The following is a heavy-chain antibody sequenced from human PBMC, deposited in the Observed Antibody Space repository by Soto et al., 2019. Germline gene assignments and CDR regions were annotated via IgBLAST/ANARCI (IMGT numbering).Heavy chain of an antibody. CDR3: ARVYRKRKVWNDYAFDI. CDR2: IYYSGST. CDR1: GGSISSGGYY. D-gene: IGHD1-1*01. J-gene: IGHJ3*02. V-gene: IGHV4-31*03. Sequence: QVQLQESGPGLVKPSQTLSLTCTVSGGSISSGGYYWSWIRQHPGKGLEWIGYIYYSGSTNYNPSLKSRVTISVDTSKNQFSLKLSSVTAADTAVYYCARVYRKRKVWNDYAFDIWGQGTMVTVSS.